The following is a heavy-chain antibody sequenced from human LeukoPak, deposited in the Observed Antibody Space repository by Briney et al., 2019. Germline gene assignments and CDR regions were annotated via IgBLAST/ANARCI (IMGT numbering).Heavy chain of an antibody. D-gene: IGHD6-19*01. Sequence: PSETLSLTCTVSGGSISSYYWSWIRQPPGKGLEWIGYIYYSGSTNYNPSLKSRVTISVDTSKNQFSLKLSSVTAADKAVYYCARHGEAPAWLVQDYWGQGTLVTVSS. J-gene: IGHJ4*02. CDR1: GGSISSYY. CDR2: IYYSGST. V-gene: IGHV4-59*08. CDR3: ARHGEAPAWLVQDY.